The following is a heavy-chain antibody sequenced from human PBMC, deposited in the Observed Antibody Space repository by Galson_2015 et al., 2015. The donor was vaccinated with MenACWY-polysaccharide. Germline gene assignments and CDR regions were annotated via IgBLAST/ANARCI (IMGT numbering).Heavy chain of an antibody. CDR1: GFTFSSSW. J-gene: IGHJ6*02. CDR3: ARGYYGMDV. Sequence: SLRLSCAASGFTFSSSWMNWVRQAPGKGLEWVAKIKQDGSETYYVDSVKGRFTISRDNAENSLYLQMNSLRAEDTAVYYCARGYYGMDVWGQGTTVTVPS. V-gene: IGHV3-7*01. CDR2: IKQDGSET.